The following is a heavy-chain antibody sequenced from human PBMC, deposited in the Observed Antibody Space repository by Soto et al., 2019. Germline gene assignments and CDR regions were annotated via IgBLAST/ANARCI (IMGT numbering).Heavy chain of an antibody. V-gene: IGHV1-18*01. Sequence: ASVKVSCKASGYTFTSYGISWVRQAPGQGLEWMGWISAYNGNTNYAQKLQGRVTMTTDTSTSTAYMELRSLRSDDTAVYYCERGVGADDSDGWFDPWGQGTLVTVSS. CDR2: ISAYNGNT. CDR3: ERGVGADDSDGWFDP. CDR1: GYTFTSYG. J-gene: IGHJ5*02. D-gene: IGHD1-26*01.